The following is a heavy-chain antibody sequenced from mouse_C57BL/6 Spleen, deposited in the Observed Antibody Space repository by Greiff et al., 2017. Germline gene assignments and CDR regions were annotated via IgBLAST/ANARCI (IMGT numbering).Heavy chain of an antibody. V-gene: IGHV1-15*01. CDR1: GYTFTDYE. J-gene: IGHJ4*01. Sequence: VQLQQSGAELVRPGASVTLSCKASGYTFTDYEMHWVKQTPVHGLEWIGAIDPETGGTAYNQKFKGKAILTADKSSSTAYMELRSLTSEDSAVYYCSGGYYEGGDYAMDYWGQGTSVTVSS. D-gene: IGHD2-4*01. CDR3: SGGYYEGGDYAMDY. CDR2: IDPETGGT.